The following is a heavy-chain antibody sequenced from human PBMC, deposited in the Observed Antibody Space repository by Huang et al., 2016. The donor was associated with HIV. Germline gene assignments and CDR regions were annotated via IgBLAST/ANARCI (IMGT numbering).Heavy chain of an antibody. D-gene: IGHD3-22*01. V-gene: IGHV4-39*01. Sequence: QLQLQGSGPGLVKPSETLSLTCTVSGGSITSSSYYWGWIRQPPGKGLEWVGSIYYSGSTDSTPSRKSRVTVSVDTSKNQFSRKLSSVTAADTAVYYCARHFSYYDSSGYTPWDAFDIWGQGTMVTVSS. CDR1: GGSITSSSYY. CDR3: ARHFSYYDSSGYTPWDAFDI. CDR2: IYYSGST. J-gene: IGHJ3*02.